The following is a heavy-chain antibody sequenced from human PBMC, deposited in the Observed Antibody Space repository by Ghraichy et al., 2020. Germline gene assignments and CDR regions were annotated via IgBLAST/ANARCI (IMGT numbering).Heavy chain of an antibody. Sequence: LSLTCAASGFTFSSYSMNWVRQAPGKGLEWVSSISSTTSYIYYADSVKGRFTISRDNAKNSLYLQMNSLRAEDTAVYYCAREADYDYIWGSYRLFDYWGQGTLVTVSS. CDR2: ISSTTSYI. J-gene: IGHJ4*02. V-gene: IGHV3-21*01. D-gene: IGHD3-16*02. CDR3: AREADYDYIWGSYRLFDY. CDR1: GFTFSSYS.